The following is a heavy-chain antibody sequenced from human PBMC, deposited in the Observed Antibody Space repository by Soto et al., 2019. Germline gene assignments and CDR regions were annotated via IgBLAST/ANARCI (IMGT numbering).Heavy chain of an antibody. V-gene: IGHV4-31*03. CDR1: GGSITSGGFY. CDR2: IFHSGST. CDR3: VRGGIAGNWFDP. J-gene: IGHJ5*02. D-gene: IGHD6-13*01. Sequence: QVQLQESGPGLLEPSQTLTLACSVSGGSITSGGFYWSWIRQHPEKGLEWIAYIFHSGSTDFNPSLKGRIIISADTSKNQFSLKLTSVTAADTAVYYCVRGGIAGNWFDPWGQGTLVTVSS.